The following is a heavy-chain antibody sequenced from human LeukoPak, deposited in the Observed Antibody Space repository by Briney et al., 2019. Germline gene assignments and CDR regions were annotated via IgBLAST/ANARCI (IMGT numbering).Heavy chain of an antibody. CDR1: GFTFSSYA. J-gene: IGHJ4*02. D-gene: IGHD3-22*01. Sequence: QPGGSLRLSCAASGFTFSSYAMSWVRQAPGKGLEWVSAISGSGGSTYYADSVKGRFTISRDNSKNTLYLQMNSLRAEDTAVYYCAMGPNITMIVVVISHFDYWGQGTLVTVSS. CDR2: ISGSGGST. V-gene: IGHV3-23*01. CDR3: AMGPNITMIVVVISHFDY.